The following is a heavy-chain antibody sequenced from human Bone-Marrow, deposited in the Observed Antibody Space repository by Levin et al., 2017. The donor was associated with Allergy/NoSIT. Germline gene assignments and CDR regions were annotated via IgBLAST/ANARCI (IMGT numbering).Heavy chain of an antibody. CDR1: GFTFDDYA. V-gene: IGHV3-9*01. J-gene: IGHJ2*01. Sequence: PGGSLRLSCAASGFTFDDYAMHWVRQAPGKGLEWVSGISWNSGSIGYADSVKGRFTISRDNAKNSLYLQMNSLRAEDTALYYCAKSTAAADIYWYFDLWGRGTLVTVSS. CDR3: AKSTAAADIYWYFDL. CDR2: ISWNSGSI. D-gene: IGHD6-13*01.